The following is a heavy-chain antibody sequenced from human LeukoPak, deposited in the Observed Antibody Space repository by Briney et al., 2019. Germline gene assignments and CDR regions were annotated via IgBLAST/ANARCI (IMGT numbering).Heavy chain of an antibody. CDR2: MYYSGST. CDR1: GGSISSSSYY. V-gene: IGHV4-39*07. D-gene: IGHD4-17*01. CDR3: ARERTTDNGHDY. Sequence: PSETLSLTCTVSGGSISSSSYYWGWIRQPPGKGLEWIGSMYYSGSTYYNPSLKSRVTISVDTSKNQFSLKLSSVTAADTAVYYCARERTTDNGHDYWGQGTLVTVSS. J-gene: IGHJ4*02.